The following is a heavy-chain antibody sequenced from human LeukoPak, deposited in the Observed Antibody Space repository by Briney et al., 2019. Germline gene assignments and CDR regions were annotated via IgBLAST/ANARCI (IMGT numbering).Heavy chain of an antibody. CDR2: IYPGDSDT. CDR3: ARQYYYDSSGYYDAFDI. CDR1: GYRFTSYW. Sequence: GESLKISCKGSGYRFTSYWIGWVRQMPGKGLEWMGIIYPGDSDTRYSPSFQGQVTISADKSISTAYLQWSSLKASDTAMYYCARQYYYDSSGYYDAFDIWGQGTMVTVSS. V-gene: IGHV5-51*01. D-gene: IGHD3-22*01. J-gene: IGHJ3*02.